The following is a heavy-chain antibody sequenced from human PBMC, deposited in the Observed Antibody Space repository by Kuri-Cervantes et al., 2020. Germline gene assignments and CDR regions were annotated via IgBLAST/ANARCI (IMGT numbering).Heavy chain of an antibody. J-gene: IGHJ4*02. D-gene: IGHD1-14*01. V-gene: IGHV3-23*01. Sequence: GESLKISCAASGFSFRNYAMSWVRQAPGKGLEWVSVISDSGGSIFYADSVKGRFTISRDNSKNTLYLQMYSLRAEDTATYYCAKGQNNRYFDYWGQGTLVTVSS. CDR1: GFSFRNYA. CDR2: ISDSGGSI. CDR3: AKGQNNRYFDY.